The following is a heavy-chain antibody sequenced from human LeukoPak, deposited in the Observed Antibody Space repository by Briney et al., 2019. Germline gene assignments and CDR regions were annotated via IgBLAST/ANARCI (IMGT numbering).Heavy chain of an antibody. CDR2: IRYDGSNK. V-gene: IGHV3-30*02. CDR1: GFSFSNFG. Sequence: PGGSLRLSCAASGFSFSNFGIHWVRQAPGKGLEWVAFIRYDGSNKYYADSVKGRFTISRDNSKNTVYLQMNSLRDEDTAVYYCAKDNEWGQGALVTVSS. CDR3: AKDNE. D-gene: IGHD1-1*01. J-gene: IGHJ4*02.